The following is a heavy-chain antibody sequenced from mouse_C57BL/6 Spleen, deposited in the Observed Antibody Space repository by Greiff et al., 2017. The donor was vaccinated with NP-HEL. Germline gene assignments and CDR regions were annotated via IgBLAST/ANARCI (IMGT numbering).Heavy chain of an antibody. Sequence: VQLQQSGPELVKPGASVKISCKASGYAFSSSWMNWVKQRPGKGLEWIGRIYPGDGDTNYNGKFKGKATLTADKSSSTAYMQLSCLTSEDSAVYFHARTWSETAPATGYWGQGTTRPVSS. CDR3: ARTWSETAPATGY. CDR1: GYAFSSSW. D-gene: IGHD3-2*01. J-gene: IGHJ2*01. CDR2: IYPGDGDT. V-gene: IGHV1-82*01.